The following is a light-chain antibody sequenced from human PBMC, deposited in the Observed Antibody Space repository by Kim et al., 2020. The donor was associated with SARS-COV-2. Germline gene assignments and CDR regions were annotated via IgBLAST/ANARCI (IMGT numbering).Light chain of an antibody. J-gene: IGLJ3*02. CDR1: SSDVGGYNY. V-gene: IGLV2-14*03. CDR3: SSYTISKTLVV. CDR2: GVT. Sequence: QSITISRSEPSSDVGGYNYVSWYQQHPGKAAKLMIDGVTNRPSGVSNRFSGYKSGNTASLTISGLQAEDGTDYYCSSYTISKTLVVFGGGTQLTVL.